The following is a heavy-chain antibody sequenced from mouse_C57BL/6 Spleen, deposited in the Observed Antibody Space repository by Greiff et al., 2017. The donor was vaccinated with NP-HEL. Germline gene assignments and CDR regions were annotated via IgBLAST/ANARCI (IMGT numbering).Heavy chain of an antibody. CDR1: GYTFTDYY. D-gene: IGHD2-4*01. Sequence: VQLQQSGAELVRPGASVKLSCKASGYTFTDYYINWVKQRPGQGLEWIARIYPGSGNTYYNEKFKGKATLTAEKSSSPAYMQLSSLTSEDSAVYFCARSPPYDYDGDYYAMDYWGQGTSVTVAS. V-gene: IGHV1-76*01. CDR2: IYPGSGNT. J-gene: IGHJ4*01. CDR3: ARSPPYDYDGDYYAMDY.